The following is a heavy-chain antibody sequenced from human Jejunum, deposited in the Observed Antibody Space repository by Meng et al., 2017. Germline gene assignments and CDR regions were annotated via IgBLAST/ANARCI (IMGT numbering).Heavy chain of an antibody. V-gene: IGHV4-30-4*01. J-gene: IGHJ4*02. CDR3: ARERWEDYESRGFDS. D-gene: IGHD3-22*01. CDR2: IHYIGSA. Sequence: QVQLQESGPGLVKPSQTLSLTCTVSGASISGADYYWSWLRQPPGKGLEWIGYIHYIGSAFYHPARKSRATVSVDTSKNQFSLELKSVTAADTALYYCARERWEDYESRGFDSWGQGTLVTVSS. CDR1: GASISGADYY.